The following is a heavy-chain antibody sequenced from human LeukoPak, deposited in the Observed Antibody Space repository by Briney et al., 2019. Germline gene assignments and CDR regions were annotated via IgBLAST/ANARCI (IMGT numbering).Heavy chain of an antibody. J-gene: IGHJ4*02. V-gene: IGHV4-38-2*02. CDR3: AGKEVATFDY. Sequence: SETLSLTCTVSGYSISSGYYWGWIRQPAGKGLEWIGSIYHSGSTYYNPSLKSRVTISVDTSKNQFSLKLSSVTAADTAVYYCAGKEVATFDYWGQGTLVTVSS. D-gene: IGHD5-12*01. CDR1: GYSISSGYY. CDR2: IYHSGST.